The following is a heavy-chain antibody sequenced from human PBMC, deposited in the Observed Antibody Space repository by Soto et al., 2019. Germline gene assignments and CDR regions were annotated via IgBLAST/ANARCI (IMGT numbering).Heavy chain of an antibody. CDR2: ISGSGGST. Sequence: GGYLRLSCAASGFTFSSYAMSWVRQAPGKGLEWVSAISGSGGSTYYADSVKGRFTISRDNSKNTLYLQMNSLRAEDTAVYYCAKDTYYYDSSAYYHPYWGQGTLVTVSS. V-gene: IGHV3-23*01. D-gene: IGHD3-22*01. CDR3: AKDTYYYDSSAYYHPY. CDR1: GFTFSSYA. J-gene: IGHJ4*02.